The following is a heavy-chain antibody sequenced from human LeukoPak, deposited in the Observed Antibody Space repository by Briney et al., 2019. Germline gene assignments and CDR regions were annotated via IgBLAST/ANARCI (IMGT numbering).Heavy chain of an antibody. CDR2: IYHSGRT. D-gene: IGHD2-15*01. J-gene: IGHJ4*01. V-gene: IGHV4-38-2*02. Sequence: SESLSLTCTVSGYSISSGYYWGWIRQPPWKGLEWIGSIYHSGRTYYNPSLKSRVTISVDTSKNQFSLNLKSVTAADTAVYYCARDRDVDDFDSWGHGTLVTVSS. CDR1: GYSISSGYY. CDR3: ARDRDVDDFDS.